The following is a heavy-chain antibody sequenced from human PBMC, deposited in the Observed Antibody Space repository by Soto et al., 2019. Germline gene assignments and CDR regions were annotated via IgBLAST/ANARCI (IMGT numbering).Heavy chain of an antibody. CDR2: ISYDGSNK. D-gene: IGHD1-7*01. J-gene: IGHJ6*02. V-gene: IGHV3-30-3*01. Sequence: QVQLVESGGGVVQPGRSLRLSCAASGFTFSSYAMHWVRQAPGKGLEWVAVISYDGSNKYYADSVKGRFTISRDNSKNTLYLQMHSLRAEDTAVYYCAREAITGTMYGMDVWGQGTTVTVSS. CDR1: GFTFSSYA. CDR3: AREAITGTMYGMDV.